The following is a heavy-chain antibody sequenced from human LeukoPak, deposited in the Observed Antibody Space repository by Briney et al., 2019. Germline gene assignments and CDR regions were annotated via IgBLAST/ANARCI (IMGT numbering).Heavy chain of an antibody. CDR2: LSGSGAST. Sequence: GGSLRLSCAASGFTICNYAMSWVRQAPGKGLEWVSALSGSGASTYYADSVKGRFTVSRDSSKNTLNLQMNSLRAEDTAVYYCAKVMQDRSMNMHFDYWGAGTQVTVSS. V-gene: IGHV3-23*01. CDR3: AKVMQDRSMNMHFDY. D-gene: IGHD5-18*01. J-gene: IGHJ4*02. CDR1: GFTICNYA.